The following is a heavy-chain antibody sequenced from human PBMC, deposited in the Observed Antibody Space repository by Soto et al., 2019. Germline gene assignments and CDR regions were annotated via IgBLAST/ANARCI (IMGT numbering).Heavy chain of an antibody. J-gene: IGHJ5*02. D-gene: IGHD6-19*01. Sequence: QVQLQQWGAGLLKPSETLSLTCAVYGGSFSAYSWTWIRQPPGKGLAWIGEINHSGSTNYNPSLKSRVTLSVDTSKNQCSLNLRAGTAADTAVYYCVRGQGVAVIASEENWFDPWCQVTPVTVSS. CDR2: INHSGST. CDR1: GGSFSAYS. CDR3: VRGQGVAVIASEENWFDP. V-gene: IGHV4-34*01.